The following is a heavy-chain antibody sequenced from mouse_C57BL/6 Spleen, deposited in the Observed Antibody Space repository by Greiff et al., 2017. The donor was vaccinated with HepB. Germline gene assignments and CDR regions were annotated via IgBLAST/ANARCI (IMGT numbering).Heavy chain of an antibody. D-gene: IGHD2-1*01. Sequence: VKLMESGAELVRPGASVTLSCKASGYTFTDYEMHWVKQTPVHGLEWIGAIDPETGGTAYNQKFKGKAILTADKSSSTAYMELRSLTSEDSAVYYCTRSGYYGNYAWFAYWGQGTLVTVSA. V-gene: IGHV1-15*01. CDR3: TRSGYYGNYAWFAY. CDR2: IDPETGGT. CDR1: GYTFTDYE. J-gene: IGHJ3*01.